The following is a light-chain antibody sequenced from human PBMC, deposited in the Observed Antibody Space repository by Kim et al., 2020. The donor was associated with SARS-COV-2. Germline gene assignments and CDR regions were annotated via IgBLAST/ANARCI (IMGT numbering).Light chain of an antibody. CDR1: QSVLYRPSNKNY. CDR3: QQYYATPVT. Sequence: DIVMTQSPDSVTVSLGERATINCTSSQSVLYRPSNKNYLGWYQKRPGQPPRLLIYWASTRESGVPDRFSGSGSETDFTLTIDRLQTEDVAVYYCQQYYATPVTFGGGTKVDIK. V-gene: IGKV4-1*01. J-gene: IGKJ4*01. CDR2: WAS.